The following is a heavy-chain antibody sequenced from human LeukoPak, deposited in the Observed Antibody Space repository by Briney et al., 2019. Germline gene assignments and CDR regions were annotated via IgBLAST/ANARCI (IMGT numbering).Heavy chain of an antibody. CDR2: ISSSGSTI. V-gene: IGHV3-48*03. CDR3: ARVDDLVVPAATSDY. Sequence: GGSLRLSCAASGFTFSSYEMNWVRQAPGKGLEWVSYISSSGSTIYYADSVKGRFTISRDNAKNSLYLQMNSLRAEDTAVYYCARVDDLVVPAATSDYWGQGTLVTVSS. D-gene: IGHD2-2*01. J-gene: IGHJ4*02. CDR1: GFTFSSYE.